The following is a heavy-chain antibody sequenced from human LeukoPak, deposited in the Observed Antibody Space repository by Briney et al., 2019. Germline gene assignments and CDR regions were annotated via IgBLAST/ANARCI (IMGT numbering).Heavy chain of an antibody. CDR2: IKSKTDGGTT. CDR3: TTALNSVPAALPKPDY. Sequence: GGSLRLSCAASGFTFSNAWMSWVRQAPGKGLEWVGRIKSKTDGGTTDYAAPVKGRFTISRDDSKNTLYLQMNSLKTEDTAVHYRTTALNSVPAALPKPDYWGQGTLVTVSS. CDR1: GFTFSNAW. V-gene: IGHV3-15*01. D-gene: IGHD2-2*01. J-gene: IGHJ4*02.